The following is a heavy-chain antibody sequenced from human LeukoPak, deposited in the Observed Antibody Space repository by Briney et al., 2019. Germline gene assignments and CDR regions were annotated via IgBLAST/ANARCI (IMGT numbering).Heavy chain of an antibody. CDR3: ARGGRRLRWEQWLVYFDY. D-gene: IGHD6-19*01. Sequence: ASVKVSCKASGYTFTGYYMHWVRQAPGQGLEWMGWINPNSGGTNYAQKFQGWVTMTRDTSISTAYMELSRLRSDDTAVYYCARGGRRLRWEQWLVYFDYWGQGTLVTASS. J-gene: IGHJ4*02. CDR1: GYTFTGYY. V-gene: IGHV1-2*04. CDR2: INPNSGGT.